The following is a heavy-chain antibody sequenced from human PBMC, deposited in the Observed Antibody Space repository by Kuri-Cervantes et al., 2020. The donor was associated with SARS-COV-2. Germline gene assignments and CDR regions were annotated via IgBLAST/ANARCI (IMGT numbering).Heavy chain of an antibody. CDR1: GGSFSGYY. Sequence: SETLSLTCAVYGGSFSGYYWSWIRQPPGKGLEWIGEINHSGSTNYNPSLKSRVTISVDTSKNQFSLQLSSVTAADTAVYYCARGPMTTVTTRPIDYWGQGTLVTVSS. CDR3: ARGPMTTVTTRPIDY. V-gene: IGHV4-34*01. D-gene: IGHD4-17*01. CDR2: INHSGST. J-gene: IGHJ4*02.